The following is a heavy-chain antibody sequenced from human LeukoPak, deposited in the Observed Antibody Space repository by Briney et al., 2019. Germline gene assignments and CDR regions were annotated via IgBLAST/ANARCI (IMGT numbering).Heavy chain of an antibody. D-gene: IGHD6-13*01. V-gene: IGHV4-61*08. Sequence: SETLSLTCTVSGGSISSGDYYWSWIRQPPGKGLEWIGYIYYSGSTNSNPSLKSRVTISVVTSNNQFSLRLSSVTAADTAVYYCARQVTAAAGANWFDPWGQGTLVTVSS. CDR3: ARQVTAAAGANWFDP. CDR1: GGSISSGDYY. CDR2: IYYSGST. J-gene: IGHJ5*02.